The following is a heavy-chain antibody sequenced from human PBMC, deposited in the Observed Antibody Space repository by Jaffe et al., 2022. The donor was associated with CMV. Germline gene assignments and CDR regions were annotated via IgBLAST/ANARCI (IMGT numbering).Heavy chain of an antibody. Sequence: QVQLVQSGAEVKKPGASVKVSCKASGYTFTSYAMHWVRQAPGQRLEWMGWINAGNGNTKYSQKFQGRVTITRDTSASTAYMELSSLRSEDTAVYYCARESVGFGGWHLGWFDPWGQGTLVTVSS. V-gene: IGHV1-3*01. D-gene: IGHD6-19*01. J-gene: IGHJ5*02. CDR3: ARESVGFGGWHLGWFDP. CDR2: INAGNGNT. CDR1: GYTFTSYA.